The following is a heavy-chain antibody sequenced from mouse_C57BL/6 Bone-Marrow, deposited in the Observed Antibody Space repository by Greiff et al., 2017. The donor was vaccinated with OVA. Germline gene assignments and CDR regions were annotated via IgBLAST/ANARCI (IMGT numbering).Heavy chain of an antibody. CDR1: GYTFTSYG. Sequence: QVQLQQSGAELARPGASVKLSCKASGYTFTSYGISWVKQRPGQGLEWIGEIYPRSGNTYYNEKFKGKATLTADKSSSTAYMELRSLTTEEYAVYFVARYGITTVVEGWFAYWGKGTLVTVAA. CDR3: ARYGITTVVEGWFAY. CDR2: IYPRSGNT. J-gene: IGHJ3*01. V-gene: IGHV1-81*01. D-gene: IGHD1-1*01.